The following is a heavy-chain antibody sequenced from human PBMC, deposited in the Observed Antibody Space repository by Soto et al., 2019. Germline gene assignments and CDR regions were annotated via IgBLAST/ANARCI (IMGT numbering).Heavy chain of an antibody. J-gene: IGHJ4*01. CDR1: GSTFPIHN. CDR2: MNPSSGTT. Sequence: ASGRLYCGASGSTFPIHNVNRVRQATGQGLEWMGWMNPSSGTTGYAQNFQDRITLTRVTSKTTAYMELSSMTSDDTAVYCSMRYGVAAAYWGQGNQVTVSS. CDR3: MRYGVAAAY. V-gene: IGHV1-8*02. D-gene: IGHD2-8*01.